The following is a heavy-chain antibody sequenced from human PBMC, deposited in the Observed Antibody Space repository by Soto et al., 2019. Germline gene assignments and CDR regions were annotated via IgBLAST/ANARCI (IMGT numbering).Heavy chain of an antibody. CDR2: IIPIIGTA. D-gene: IGHD2-21*01. CDR1: GGTFSSYA. V-gene: IGHV1-69*06. CDR3: ARAPGDRTPPVYYLDY. Sequence: SVKVSCKASGGTFSSYAISWVRQAPGQGLEWMGGIIPIIGTANYAQKFQSRVTITADKCTSTAYMELSSLRSEDTAVYYCARAPGDRTPPVYYLDYWAQRTLVTVSS. J-gene: IGHJ4*02.